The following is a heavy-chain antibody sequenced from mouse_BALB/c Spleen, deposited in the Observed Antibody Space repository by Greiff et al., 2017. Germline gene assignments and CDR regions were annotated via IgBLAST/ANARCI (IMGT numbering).Heavy chain of an antibody. CDR3: ARHEAGTSAMDY. CDR2: INSNGGST. Sequence: EVQGVESGGGLVKLGGSLKLSCAASGFTFSSYYMSWVRQTPEKRLELVAAINSNGGSTYYPDTVKGRFTISRDNAKNTLYLQMSSLKSEDTALYYCARHEAGTSAMDYWGQGTSVTVSS. V-gene: IGHV5-6-2*01. J-gene: IGHJ4*01. D-gene: IGHD4-1*01. CDR1: GFTFSSYY.